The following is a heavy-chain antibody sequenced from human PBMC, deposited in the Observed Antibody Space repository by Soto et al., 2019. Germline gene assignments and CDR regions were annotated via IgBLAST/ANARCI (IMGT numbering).Heavy chain of an antibody. CDR3: EREGGSYDSGGYLIRGALDI. Sequence: SETLCVTCSVSGDSISRIDYYWTWIRQHPEKGLEWIGNIYFRGNIYYSPSLESRLTISVDTSKNQFSLKLTSVTAADTAVYYCEREGGSYDSGGYLIRGALDIWGQEKLVT. CDR2: IYFRGNI. V-gene: IGHV4-31*03. D-gene: IGHD3-22*01. CDR1: GDSISRIDYY. J-gene: IGHJ3*02.